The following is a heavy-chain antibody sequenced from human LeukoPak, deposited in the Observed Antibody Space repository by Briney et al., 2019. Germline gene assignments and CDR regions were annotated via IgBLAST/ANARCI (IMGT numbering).Heavy chain of an antibody. CDR2: INAGNGNT. CDR1: GYTFTSYA. V-gene: IGHV1-3*01. D-gene: IGHD6-6*01. Sequence: ASVKVSCKASGYTFTSYAMHWVRQAPGQRLEWMGWINAGNGNTKYSQKFQGRVTITRDTSASTAYMELSSLRSEDTAVYYCAGDSIAARPFFYWGQGTLVTVSS. J-gene: IGHJ4*02. CDR3: AGDSIAARPFFY.